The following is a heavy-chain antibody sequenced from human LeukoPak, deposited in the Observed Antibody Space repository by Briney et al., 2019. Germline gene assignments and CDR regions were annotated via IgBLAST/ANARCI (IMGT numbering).Heavy chain of an antibody. D-gene: IGHD3-16*02. Sequence: GRSLRLSCAASGFTFTNYAMHWVRQTPGKGLEWVAFVSYDGSWDSYSDSVKGRFTISRDASKNTLYPQMNSLRAEDTAVYYCTREERGYIPAFWGQGTLVTVSS. CDR1: GFTFTNYA. J-gene: IGHJ4*02. V-gene: IGHV3-30*01. CDR2: VSYDGSWD. CDR3: TREERGYIPAF.